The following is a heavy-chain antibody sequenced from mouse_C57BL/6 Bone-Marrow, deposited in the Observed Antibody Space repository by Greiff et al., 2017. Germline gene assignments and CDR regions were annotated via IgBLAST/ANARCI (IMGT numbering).Heavy chain of an antibody. Sequence: QVQLQQSGAELVRPGTSVQVSCKASGYAFTNYLIEWVKQRPGQGLEWIGVINPGSGGTNYNEKFKGKATLTADKSSSTAYMQLSSLTAEDSAVYFCARRGSTVVAKDAMDDWGQGTSVTVSS. CDR2: INPGSGGT. J-gene: IGHJ4*01. D-gene: IGHD1-1*01. CDR3: ARRGSTVVAKDAMDD. CDR1: GYAFTNYL. V-gene: IGHV1-54*01.